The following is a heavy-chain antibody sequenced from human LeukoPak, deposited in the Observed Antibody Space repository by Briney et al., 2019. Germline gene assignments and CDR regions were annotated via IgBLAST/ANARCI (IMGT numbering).Heavy chain of an antibody. V-gene: IGHV4-4*02. J-gene: IGHJ4*02. CDR1: GASISSDKW. Sequence: SGTLSLTCAVSGASISSDKWWSWVRLPPGKGLEWIGEINHSGNTNYSPSLKSRVTMSTDKSKNEFSLRLTSVTVADTAVYYCARAGVWLPAVWGQGTLVTVSS. CDR3: ARAGVWLPAV. D-gene: IGHD3-9*01. CDR2: INHSGNT.